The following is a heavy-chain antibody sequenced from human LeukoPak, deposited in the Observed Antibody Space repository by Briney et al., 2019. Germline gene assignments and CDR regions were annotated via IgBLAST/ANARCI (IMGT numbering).Heavy chain of an antibody. J-gene: IGHJ4*02. CDR2: IRSDGSNG. CDR3: AKDWGLGEIRGGYFDY. D-gene: IGHD3-10*01. Sequence: PGESLRLSCAAPGFTLSNYGMHWVRQAPGKGLEWVAFIRSDGSNGYYADSVKGRFTISRDNSKNTLYLQMNSLRAEDTAVYYCAKDWGLGEIRGGYFDYRGQGTLVTVSS. CDR1: GFTLSNYG. V-gene: IGHV3-30*02.